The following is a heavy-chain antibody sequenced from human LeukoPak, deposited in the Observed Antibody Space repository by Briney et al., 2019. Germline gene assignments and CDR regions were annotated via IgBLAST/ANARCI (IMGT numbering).Heavy chain of an antibody. CDR1: GFTFSSYE. J-gene: IGHJ4*02. CDR2: ISSSGSTI. D-gene: IGHD6-13*01. V-gene: IGHV3-48*03. CDR3: ARDSTAAGTGVY. Sequence: GGSVRLSCAASGFTFSSYEMNWVRQAPGKGLEWVSYISSSGSTIYYAASVKGRFTISRDNAKNSLYVQMNSLRAEDTAVHYCARDSTAAGTGVYWGQGTLVTVSS.